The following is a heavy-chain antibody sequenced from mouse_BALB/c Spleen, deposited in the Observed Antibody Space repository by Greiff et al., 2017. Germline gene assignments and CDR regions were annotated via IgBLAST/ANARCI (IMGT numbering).Heavy chain of an antibody. J-gene: IGHJ2*01. CDR1: GFTFSSYG. V-gene: IGHV5-6*01. CDR3: ARHEKYGNWGYFDY. D-gene: IGHD2-10*02. Sequence: EVQLVESGGDLVKPGGSLKLSCAASGFTFSSYGMSWVRQTPDKRLEWVATISSGGSYTYYPDSVKGRFTISRDNAKNTLYLQMSSLKSEDTAMYYCARHEKYGNWGYFDYWGQGTTLTVSS. CDR2: ISSGGSYT.